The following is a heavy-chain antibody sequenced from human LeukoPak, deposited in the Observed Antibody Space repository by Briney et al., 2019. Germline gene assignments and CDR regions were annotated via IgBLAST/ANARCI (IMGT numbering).Heavy chain of an antibody. Sequence: GASVMVSCKASGYTFTNYDIMWVRQASGQGPEWMGWMNSNSGNTGYAQKFQGRVTMTRDASINTAYMELHSLTSEDTAVYYCARGRGGTVVRGYLDYWGQGTLVTVSS. J-gene: IGHJ4*02. CDR3: ARGRGGTVVRGYLDY. D-gene: IGHD3-10*01. V-gene: IGHV1-8*01. CDR1: GYTFTNYD. CDR2: MNSNSGNT.